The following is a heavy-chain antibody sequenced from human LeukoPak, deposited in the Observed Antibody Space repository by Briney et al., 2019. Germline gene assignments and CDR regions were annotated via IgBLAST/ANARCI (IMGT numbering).Heavy chain of an antibody. Sequence: PGGSLRLSCAASGFTFSSYSMNWVRQAPGKGLEWVSSISSSSSYIYYADSVKGRFTISRDNAKNSLYLQMNSLRAEDTAVYYCARVYESGWYPNDAFDIWGQGTMVTVSS. J-gene: IGHJ3*02. D-gene: IGHD6-19*01. CDR2: ISSSSSYI. CDR3: ARVYESGWYPNDAFDI. CDR1: GFTFSSYS. V-gene: IGHV3-21*01.